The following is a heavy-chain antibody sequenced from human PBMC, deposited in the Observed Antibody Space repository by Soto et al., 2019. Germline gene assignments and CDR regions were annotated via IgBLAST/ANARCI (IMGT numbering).Heavy chain of an antibody. V-gene: IGHV1-8*01. Sequence: ASVKVSCKASGYTFTSYDINWVRPATGQGLEWMGWMNPNSGNTGYAQKFQGRVTMTRNTSKSIAYLQMNSLKTEDTAVYYCTRCYDILTGYYSYGMEVWGKGTTVNVSS. CDR3: TRCYDILTGYYSYGMEV. J-gene: IGHJ6*04. CDR2: MNPNSGNT. CDR1: GYTFTSYD. D-gene: IGHD3-9*01.